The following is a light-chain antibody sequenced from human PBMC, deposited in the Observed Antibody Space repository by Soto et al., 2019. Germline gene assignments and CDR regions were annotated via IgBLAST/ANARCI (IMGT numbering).Light chain of an antibody. CDR3: QQYYKWPQT. CDR2: DVS. Sequence: EIVLTQSPATLSLSPGERVTLSCRASQSVSNSLAWYQQKPGQPPRLLIYDVSNRATGIPARFSGSGSGTEFTFTITSLQSEDFAVYYCQQYYKWPQTFGQGTKVDIK. CDR1: QSVSNS. V-gene: IGKV3-11*01. J-gene: IGKJ1*01.